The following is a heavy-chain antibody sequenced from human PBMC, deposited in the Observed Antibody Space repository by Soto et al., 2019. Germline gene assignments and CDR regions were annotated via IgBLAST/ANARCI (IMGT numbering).Heavy chain of an antibody. Sequence: ASVKVSCKASGFSFTGYHIHWVRQAPGQGLEWLGRINPKSGGTSTAQKFQGWVTMTTDTSISTASMELTRLTSDDTAIYYCARGDSTDCSNGVCSFFYNHDMDVWGQGTTVTVSS. CDR3: ARGDSTDCSNGVCSFFYNHDMDV. V-gene: IGHV1-2*04. CDR2: INPKSGGT. CDR1: GFSFTGYH. J-gene: IGHJ6*02. D-gene: IGHD2-8*01.